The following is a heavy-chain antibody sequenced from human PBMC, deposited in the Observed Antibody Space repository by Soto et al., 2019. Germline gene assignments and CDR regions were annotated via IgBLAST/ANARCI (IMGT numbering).Heavy chain of an antibody. CDR1: GFTFSSYW. V-gene: IGHV3-7*01. J-gene: IGHJ4*02. CDR3: ARDVGYCSGGSCYSNFY. Sequence: GSLRLSCAASGFTFSSYWMSWVRQAPGKGLEWVANIKQDGSEKYYVDSVKGRFTISRDNAKNSLYLQMNSLRAEDTAVYYCARDVGYCSGGSCYSNFYWGQGTLVTVSS. D-gene: IGHD2-15*01. CDR2: IKQDGSEK.